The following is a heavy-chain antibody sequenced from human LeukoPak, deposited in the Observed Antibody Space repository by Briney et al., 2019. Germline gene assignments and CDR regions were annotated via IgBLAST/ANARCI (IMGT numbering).Heavy chain of an antibody. V-gene: IGHV3-11*05. D-gene: IGHD5-18*01. J-gene: IGHJ4*02. CDR1: GFTFSDFY. Sequence: PGGSLRLSCAASGFTFSDFYMSWIRQAPGKGLEWISYISNSGGYTDYSDSVKGRFIVSRDNAKNSLYLQMNSLRVEDTAVYFCAKDRWDTAMVFDYWGQGTLVTVSS. CDR2: ISNSGGYT. CDR3: AKDRWDTAMVFDY.